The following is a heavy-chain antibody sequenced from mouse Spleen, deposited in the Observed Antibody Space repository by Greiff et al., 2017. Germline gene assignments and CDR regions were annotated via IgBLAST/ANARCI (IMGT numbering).Heavy chain of an antibody. CDR3: ARPGNYDAMDY. J-gene: IGHJ4*01. Sequence: EVQLQESGGGLVQPGGSLSLSCAASGFTFTDYYMSWVRQPPGKALEWLGFIRNKANGYTTEYSASVKGRFTISRDNSQSILYLQMNALRAEDSATYYCARPGNYDAMDYWGQGTSVTVSS. CDR1: GFTFTDYY. V-gene: IGHV7-3*01. CDR2: IRNKANGYTT. D-gene: IGHD2-1*01.